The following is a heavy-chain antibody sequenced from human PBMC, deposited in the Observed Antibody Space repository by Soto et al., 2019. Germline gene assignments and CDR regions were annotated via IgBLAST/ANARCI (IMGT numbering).Heavy chain of an antibody. CDR2: IIPIFGTA. CDR1: GGTFSSYA. CDR3: ARDLKGYSSSSDYFDY. Sequence: GASVKVSCKASGGTFSSYAISWVRQAPGQGLEWMGGIIPIFGTANYAQKFQGRVTITADESTSTAYMELSSLRSEDTAVYYCARDLKGYSSSSDYFDYWGLGTLVTVSS. J-gene: IGHJ4*02. V-gene: IGHV1-69*13. D-gene: IGHD6-6*01.